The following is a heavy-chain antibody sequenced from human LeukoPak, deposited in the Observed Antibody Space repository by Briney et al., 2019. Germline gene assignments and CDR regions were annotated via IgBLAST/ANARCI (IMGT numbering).Heavy chain of an antibody. CDR2: IYSGGST. CDR1: GFTVSSNY. D-gene: IGHD2-21*01. V-gene: IGHV3-66*01. Sequence: GGSLRLSCAASGFTVSSNYMSWVRQAPGKGLEWVLVIYSGGSTYYADSVKGRFTISRDNSKNTLYLQMNSLRAEDTAVYYCARDQPDGGGVDYWGQGTLVTVSS. CDR3: ARDQPDGGGVDY. J-gene: IGHJ4*02.